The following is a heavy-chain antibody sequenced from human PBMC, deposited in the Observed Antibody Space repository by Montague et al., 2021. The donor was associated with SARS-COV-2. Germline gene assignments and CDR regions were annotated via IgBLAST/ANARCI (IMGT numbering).Heavy chain of an antibody. CDR1: GDSISTDNW. Sequence: SETLSLTCVVSGDSISTDNWWTWVRLPPGKGLEWVGEIYHTGSTKYNPSLKTRVTLSLDTPKNHFSLRLNSVTAADTAVYYCARAQNICFIANCVNYFDLWGLGALVSVSS. D-gene: IGHD1-1*01. CDR3: ARAQNICFIANCVNYFDL. CDR2: IYHTGST. V-gene: IGHV4-4*02. J-gene: IGHJ4*02.